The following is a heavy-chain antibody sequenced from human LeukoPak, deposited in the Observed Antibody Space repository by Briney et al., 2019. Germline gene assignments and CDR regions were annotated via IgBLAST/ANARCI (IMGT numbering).Heavy chain of an antibody. D-gene: IGHD6-6*01. CDR1: GFIFSSYS. V-gene: IGHV3-48*01. J-gene: IGHJ5*02. CDR3: TRDPRHFDA. CDR2: ISSGSSTI. Sequence: PGGSLRLSCVASGFIFSSYSMNWVRQAPGKGLEWVSYISSGSSTIYYADSVKGRFTISRDNAKKSLYLQMSSLRVEDTAVYYCTRDPRHFDAWGQGILVTVSS.